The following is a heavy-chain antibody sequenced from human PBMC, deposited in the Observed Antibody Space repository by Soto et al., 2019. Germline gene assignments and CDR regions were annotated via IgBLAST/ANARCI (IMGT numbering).Heavy chain of an antibody. CDR1: GFTFSGYS. Sequence: EVQLVESGGGLVQPGGSLRLSCAASGFTFSGYSMNWVRQAPGKGLGWVSYISSGSSIKYYADSVKGRFTISRDNAKNSLYLQMNSLRDEDTAVYYCARDSGRYSGDAWGWGQGTLVTVSS. CDR3: ARDSGRYSGDAWG. D-gene: IGHD5-12*01. V-gene: IGHV3-48*02. J-gene: IGHJ4*02. CDR2: ISSGSSIK.